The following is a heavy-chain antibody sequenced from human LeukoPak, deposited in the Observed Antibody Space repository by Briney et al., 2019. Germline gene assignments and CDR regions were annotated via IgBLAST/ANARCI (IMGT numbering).Heavy chain of an antibody. CDR2: ITPILGIA. V-gene: IGHV1-69*02. D-gene: IGHD3-3*01. J-gene: IGHJ6*02. CDR1: GGTFSSYT. Sequence: ASVKVSCKASGGTFSSYTISWVRQAPGQGLEWMGRITPILGIANYAQKFQGRVTITADKSTSTAYMELSSLRSEDTAVYYCASGRVVILRAYYYYGMDVWGQGTTVTVSS. CDR3: ASGRVVILRAYYYYGMDV.